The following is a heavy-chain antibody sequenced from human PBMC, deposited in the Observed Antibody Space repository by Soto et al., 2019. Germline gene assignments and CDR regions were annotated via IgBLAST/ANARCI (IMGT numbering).Heavy chain of an antibody. J-gene: IGHJ6*02. CDR1: GASTSSENW. CDR2: IYHSGAT. CDR3: ARDAGASRYYGMDV. Sequence: QVQLQESGPALVKPSGTLSLACTVSGASTSSENWWSWVRQAPGKGLEWIGEIYHSGATHYSPSLKSRVTISLDKSKNQFLLKLDSVTAADSAVYYCARDAGASRYYGMDVWGQGTKVTVS. V-gene: IGHV4-4*02. D-gene: IGHD2-8*02.